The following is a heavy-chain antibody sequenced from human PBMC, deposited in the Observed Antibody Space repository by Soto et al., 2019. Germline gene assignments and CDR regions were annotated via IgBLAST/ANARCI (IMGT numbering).Heavy chain of an antibody. J-gene: IGHJ6*02. CDR1: GGTFSSYA. Sequence: SVKVSCKASGGTFSSYAISWVRQAPGQGLEWMGGIIPIFGTANYAQKFQGRVTITADASISTAYMELSSLRSEDTAVYYCARARGGYPPSNSYYGMDVWGQGTTVTVSS. D-gene: IGHD3-16*02. V-gene: IGHV1-69*13. CDR2: IIPIFGTA. CDR3: ARARGGYPPSNSYYGMDV.